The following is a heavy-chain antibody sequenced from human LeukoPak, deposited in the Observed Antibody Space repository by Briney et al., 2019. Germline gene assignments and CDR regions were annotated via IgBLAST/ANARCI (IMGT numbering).Heavy chain of an antibody. CDR1: GFIFDDYA. D-gene: IGHD3-22*01. J-gene: IGHJ5*02. CDR3: AKDSSGYWTGPST. Sequence: GGSLRLSCAASGFIFDDYAMHWVRQAPGKGLERVSLISWDGGSTYYADSVKGRFTISRDNSKNSLYLQMNSLRAEDTALYYCAKDSSGYWTGPSTWGQGTLVTVSS. CDR2: ISWDGGST. V-gene: IGHV3-43D*03.